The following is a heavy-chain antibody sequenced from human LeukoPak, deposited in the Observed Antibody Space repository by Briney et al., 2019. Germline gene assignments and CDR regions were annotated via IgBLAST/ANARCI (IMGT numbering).Heavy chain of an antibody. CDR1: GFTFSSYA. V-gene: IGHV3-30-3*01. D-gene: IGHD7-27*01. CDR3: ARAGDADYYYYYMGV. Sequence: PGGSLRLSCAASGFTFSSYAMHWVRQAPGKGLEWVAVISYDGSNKYYADSVKGRFTISRDNSKNTLYLQMNSLRAEDTAVYYCARAGDADYYYYYMGVWGKGTTVTVSS. CDR2: ISYDGSNK. J-gene: IGHJ6*03.